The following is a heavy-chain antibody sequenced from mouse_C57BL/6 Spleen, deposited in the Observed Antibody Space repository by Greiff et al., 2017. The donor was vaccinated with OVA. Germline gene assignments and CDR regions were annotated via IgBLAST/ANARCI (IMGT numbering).Heavy chain of an antibody. CDR2: IDPSDSET. CDR1: GYTFTSYW. V-gene: IGHV1-52*01. D-gene: IGHD1-1*01. Sequence: QVQLQQPGAELVRPGSSVKLSCKASGYTFTSYWMHWVKQRPIQGLEWIGNIDPSDSETHYNQKFKDKATLTVDKSSSTAYMQLSSLTSEDSAVYYCAREGVYYGSRNYYAIDYWGQGTSVTVSS. CDR3: AREGVYYGSRNYYAIDY. J-gene: IGHJ4*01.